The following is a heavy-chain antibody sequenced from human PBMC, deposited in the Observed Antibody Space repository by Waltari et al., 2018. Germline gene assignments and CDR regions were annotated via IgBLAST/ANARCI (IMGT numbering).Heavy chain of an antibody. CDR3: AKDSSNPREVFYYYYGMDV. D-gene: IGHD6-13*01. Sequence: QVQLVESGGGVVQPGRSLRLSCAASGFTFSSYGMHWVRQAPGKGLEWVAVISYDGSTKYYSDSVKGRFTISRDNSKNTLYLQMNSLRAEDTAVYYCAKDSSNPREVFYYYYGMDVWGQGTTVTVSS. V-gene: IGHV3-30*18. CDR2: ISYDGSTK. J-gene: IGHJ6*02. CDR1: GFTFSSYG.